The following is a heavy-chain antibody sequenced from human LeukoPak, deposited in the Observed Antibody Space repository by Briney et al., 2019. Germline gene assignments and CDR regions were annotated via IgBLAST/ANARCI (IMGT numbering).Heavy chain of an antibody. D-gene: IGHD2-21*02. CDR1: GGSISSYY. V-gene: IGHV4-59*01. J-gene: IGHJ3*02. Sequence: SETLSLTCTVSGGSISSYYWSWIRQPPGKGLEWIGYIYYSGSTNYNPSLKSRVTISVDTSKNQFSLKLSSVTAADTAVYYCARGVRDWGGSAFDIWGQGTMVTVSS. CDR2: IYYSGST. CDR3: ARGVRDWGGSAFDI.